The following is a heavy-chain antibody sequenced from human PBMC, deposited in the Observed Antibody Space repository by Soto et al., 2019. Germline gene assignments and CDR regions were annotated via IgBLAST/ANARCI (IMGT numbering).Heavy chain of an antibody. CDR2: ISSTTSHT. D-gene: IGHD1-26*01. V-gene: IGHV3-11*05. Sequence: QVQLVESGGGLVKPGGSLRLSCAVAGFTFSDYYMTWIRQAQGQGLEWVSYISSTTSHTNYADSVQGRFTMSRAHAKNTLFLQMNSLRAEGTALYYCARGRGAAADYFDFWGQGTLVTVSS. J-gene: IGHJ4*02. CDR1: GFTFSDYY. CDR3: ARGRGAAADYFDF.